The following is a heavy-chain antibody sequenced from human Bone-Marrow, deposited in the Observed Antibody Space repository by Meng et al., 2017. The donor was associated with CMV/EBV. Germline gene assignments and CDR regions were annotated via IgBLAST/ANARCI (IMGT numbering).Heavy chain of an antibody. V-gene: IGHV4-39*01. J-gene: IGHJ6*02. CDR2: IYYSGST. D-gene: IGHD6-25*01. Sequence: SEPLSLTCTVSGGSISSSSYYWGWIRQPPGKGLEWIGSIYYSGSTYYNPSLKSRVTISVDTSKNQFSLKLSSVTAADTAVYYCARRRHYYGMDVWGQGTTVTVSS. CDR1: GGSISSSSYY. CDR3: ARRRHYYGMDV.